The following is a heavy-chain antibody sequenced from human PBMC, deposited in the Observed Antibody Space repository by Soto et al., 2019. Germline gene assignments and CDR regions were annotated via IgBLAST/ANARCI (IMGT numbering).Heavy chain of an antibody. CDR2: INPSGGST. Sequence: QVQLVQSGAEVKKPGASVKVSCKASGYTFTSYYMHWVRQAPGQGLEWMGIINPSGGSTSYAQKFQGRGTMTRDTSTSKVYMELSSLRSEDTAVYYCARESYGSGIDDYWGQGTLVTVSS. J-gene: IGHJ4*02. V-gene: IGHV1-46*01. CDR1: GYTFTSYY. CDR3: ARESYGSGIDDY. D-gene: IGHD3-10*01.